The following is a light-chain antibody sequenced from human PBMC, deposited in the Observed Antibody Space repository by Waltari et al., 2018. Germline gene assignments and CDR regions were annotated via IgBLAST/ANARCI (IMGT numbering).Light chain of an antibody. J-gene: IGKJ4*01. V-gene: IGKV1-9*01. CDR2: VSS. Sequence: DIQLTQFPSSLSPSLGDSVTITCRARQDIAAYLAWYQQKPGKAPNLLIYVSSTLKSGVPSRCSGSGSGTVFTLTISSLQPEDFAAYYCQQLHTDPVTFGGGTTVDI. CDR3: QQLHTDPVT. CDR1: QDIAAY.